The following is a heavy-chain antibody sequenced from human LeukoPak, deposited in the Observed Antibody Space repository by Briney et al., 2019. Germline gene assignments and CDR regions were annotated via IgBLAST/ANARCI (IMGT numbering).Heavy chain of an antibody. CDR2: ISGSGGST. CDR1: GLTFSSYA. CDR3: ANMVIAVAGTDY. Sequence: GGSLRLSCAASGLTFSSYAMSWVRQAPGKGLEWVSAISGSGGSTYYADSVKGRFTISRDNSKNTLYLQMNSLRAEDTAVYYCANMVIAVAGTDYWGQGTQVTVSS. V-gene: IGHV3-23*01. J-gene: IGHJ4*02. D-gene: IGHD6-19*01.